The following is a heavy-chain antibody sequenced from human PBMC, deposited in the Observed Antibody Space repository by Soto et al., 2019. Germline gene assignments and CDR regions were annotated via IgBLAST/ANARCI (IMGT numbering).Heavy chain of an antibody. J-gene: IGHJ5*02. D-gene: IGHD2-2*01. V-gene: IGHV4-59*08. CDR3: ARQGVPDLGYCSSTSCYEPFRWFDP. CDR2: IYYSGST. Sequence: QVQLQESGPGLVKPSETLSLTCTVSGGSISSYYWSWIRQPPGKGLERIGYIYYSGSTNYNPSLKSRVTISVDTSKNQFSLKLSSVTAADTAVYYCARQGVPDLGYCSSTSCYEPFRWFDPWGQGTLVTVSS. CDR1: GGSISSYY.